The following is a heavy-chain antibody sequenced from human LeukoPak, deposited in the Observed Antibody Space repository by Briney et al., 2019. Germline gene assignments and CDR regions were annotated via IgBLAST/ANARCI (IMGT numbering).Heavy chain of an antibody. V-gene: IGHV3-53*01. J-gene: IGHJ3*02. CDR1: GFTVSSNY. CDR3: ASSKTVTTYYDAFDI. CDR2: IYSGGST. D-gene: IGHD4-17*01. Sequence: GGSLRLSCAASGFTVSSNYMSWVRQAPGKGLEWGSVIYSGGSTYYADSVKGRFTISRDNSKNTLYLQMNSLRAEDTAVYYCASSKTVTTYYDAFDIWGQGTMVTVSS.